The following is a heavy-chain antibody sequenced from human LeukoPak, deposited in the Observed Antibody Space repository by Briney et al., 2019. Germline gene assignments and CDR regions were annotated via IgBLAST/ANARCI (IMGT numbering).Heavy chain of an antibody. D-gene: IGHD3-3*01. CDR3: ASQGEYYDFWSGYYYFDY. V-gene: IGHV4-34*01. J-gene: IGHJ4*02. Sequence: TSEALSLTCAVYGGSFSGYYWSWIRQPPGKGLEWIGEINHSGSTNYNPSLKSRVTISVDTSKNQFSLKLSSVTAADTAVYYCASQGEYYDFWSGYYYFDYWGQGTLVTVSS. CDR1: GGSFSGYY. CDR2: INHSGST.